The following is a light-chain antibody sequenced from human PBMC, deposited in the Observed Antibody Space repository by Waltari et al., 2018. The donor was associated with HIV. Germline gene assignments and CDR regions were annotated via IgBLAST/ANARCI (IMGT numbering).Light chain of an antibody. J-gene: IGKJ4*01. V-gene: IGKV2-24*01. CDR2: KIS. Sequence: DIVLTQTPLSSLVTLRQSDSIACRSSQSLVSRDGNPYLSWLHQRPRQPPRRLIYKISTRFSGVPDRFSGSGAGTDFTLKISRVEAEDVGVYYCMQATQFPPALIFGGGTKVEIK. CDR1: QSLVSRDGNPY. CDR3: MQATQFPPALI.